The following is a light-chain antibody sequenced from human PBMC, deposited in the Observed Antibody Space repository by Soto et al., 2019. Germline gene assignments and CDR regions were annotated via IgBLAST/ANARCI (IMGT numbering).Light chain of an antibody. CDR3: QQRYSSPRT. Sequence: DIQMTESPSSLSASVGDRVTITCRASQNINNYLNWYQQKPGKAPKLMIYAASTLQRGVPSRFSGSGSGTDFTLTISSLQPEDFATYYCQQRYSSPRTFGQGTKVDIK. V-gene: IGKV1-39*01. J-gene: IGKJ1*01. CDR2: AAS. CDR1: QNINNY.